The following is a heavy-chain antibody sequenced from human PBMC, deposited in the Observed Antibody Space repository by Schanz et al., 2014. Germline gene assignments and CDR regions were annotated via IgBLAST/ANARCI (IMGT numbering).Heavy chain of an antibody. CDR3: ARGAPYGSGSYID. Sequence: QVQLQESGPGLVKPSQTLSLTCAVSGGSISSGFYSWSWIRQPPGRGLEWIGYVYYSGTTYYNSSRKSRLTISIDASKNQFSLKLKSVTAADTAVYYCARGAPYGSGSYIDWGQGTLVTVSS. CDR2: VYYSGTT. CDR1: GGSISSGFYS. D-gene: IGHD3-10*01. J-gene: IGHJ4*02. V-gene: IGHV4-30-4*07.